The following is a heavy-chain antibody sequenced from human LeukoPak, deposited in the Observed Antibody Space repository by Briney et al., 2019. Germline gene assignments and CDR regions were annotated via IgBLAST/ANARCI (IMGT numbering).Heavy chain of an antibody. CDR1: GGSFSGYY. V-gene: IGHV4-34*01. D-gene: IGHD3-16*01. CDR3: ARGYGGIYYYYMDV. CDR2: INHSGST. J-gene: IGHJ6*03. Sequence: SETLSPTCAVYGGSFSGYYWSWIRQPPGKGLEWIGEINHSGSTNYNPSLKSRVTISVDRSKNQFFLKVNSVTAADTAVFYCARGYGGIYYYYMDVWGKGTTVTVSS.